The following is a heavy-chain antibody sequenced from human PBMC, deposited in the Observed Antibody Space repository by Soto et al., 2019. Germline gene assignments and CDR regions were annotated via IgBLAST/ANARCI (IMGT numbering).Heavy chain of an antibody. CDR2: IGTAGDT. CDR1: GFTFSSYD. D-gene: IGHD7-27*01. V-gene: IGHV3-13*01. Sequence: PGGSLRLSCAASGFTFSSYDMHWVRQATGKGLEWVSTIGTAGDTYYPGSVKGRFTISRENAKNSLYLQMNSLRAGDTAMYYCARRNWVWDTFDIWGQGTMVTVSS. CDR3: ARRNWVWDTFDI. J-gene: IGHJ3*02.